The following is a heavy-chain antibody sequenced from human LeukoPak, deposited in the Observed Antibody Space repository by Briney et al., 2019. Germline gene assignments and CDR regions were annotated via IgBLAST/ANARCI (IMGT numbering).Heavy chain of an antibody. V-gene: IGHV3-21*01. CDR2: ISSSSSYI. J-gene: IGHJ3*01. D-gene: IGHD6-19*01. Sequence: GGSLRLSCAASGFTFSSYSMNWVRQAPGKGLEWDSSISSSSSYIYYADSVKGRFTISRDNAKNSLYLQMNSLRAEDTAVYYCARASSGWYRDAFDVWGQGTMVTVSS. CDR1: GFTFSSYS. CDR3: ARASSGWYRDAFDV.